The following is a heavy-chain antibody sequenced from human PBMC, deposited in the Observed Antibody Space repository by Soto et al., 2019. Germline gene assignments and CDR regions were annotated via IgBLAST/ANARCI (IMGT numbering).Heavy chain of an antibody. CDR2: ISYDGSNK. J-gene: IGHJ4*02. CDR3: AGPVDDSSGYDY. CDR1: GFTFSSYA. V-gene: IGHV3-30-3*01. Sequence: GGSLRLSCAASGFTFSSYAMHWVRQAPGKGLEWVAVISYDGSNKYYADSVKGRFTISRDNSKNTLYLQMNSLRAEDTAVYYCAGPVDDSSGYDYWGQGTLVTVSS. D-gene: IGHD3-22*01.